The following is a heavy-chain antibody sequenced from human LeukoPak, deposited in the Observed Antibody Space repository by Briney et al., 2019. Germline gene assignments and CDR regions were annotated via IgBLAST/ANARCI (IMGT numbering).Heavy chain of an antibody. Sequence: PSETLSLTCTVSGGSISSYYWSWIRQPPGKGLEWVGYIYYTGNTHYNPSLKSRVTISVDTSKNQFSLKVSSVTAADTAVYYCARANVVTAIDPWGQGTLVTVSS. CDR3: ARANVVTAIDP. D-gene: IGHD2-21*02. V-gene: IGHV4-59*01. J-gene: IGHJ5*02. CDR1: GGSISSYY. CDR2: IYYTGNT.